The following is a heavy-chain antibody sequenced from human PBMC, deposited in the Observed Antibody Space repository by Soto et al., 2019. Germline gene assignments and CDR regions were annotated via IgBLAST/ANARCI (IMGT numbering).Heavy chain of an antibody. V-gene: IGHV4-4*02. CDR1: GGSISSSNW. J-gene: IGHJ4*02. CDR3: ARVPLYSSSSGLYY. D-gene: IGHD6-6*01. CDR2: IYHSGST. Sequence: SETLSLTCAVSGGSISSSNWWSWVRQPPGKGLEWIGEIYHSGSTNYNPSLKSRVTISVDKSKNQFSLKLRSVTAADTAVYYCARVPLYSSSSGLYYWGQGTLVTVSS.